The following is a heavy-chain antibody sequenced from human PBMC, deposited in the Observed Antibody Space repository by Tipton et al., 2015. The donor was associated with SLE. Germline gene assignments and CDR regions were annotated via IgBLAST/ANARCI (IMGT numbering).Heavy chain of an antibody. V-gene: IGHV3-11*04. D-gene: IGHD2-2*01. J-gene: IGHJ4*02. CDR1: GFTFSDYY. CDR2: ISSSGSTI. CDR3: ARDRSTSCRSHGY. Sequence: SLRLSCAASGFTFSDYYMSWIRQAPGKGLEWVSYISSSGSTIYYADSVKGRFTISRDNAKNSLYLQMNSLRAEDTAVYYCARDRSTSCRSHGYWGQGTLVTVSS.